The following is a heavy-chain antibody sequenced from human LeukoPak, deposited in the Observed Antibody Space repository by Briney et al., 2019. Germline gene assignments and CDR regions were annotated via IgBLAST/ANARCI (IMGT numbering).Heavy chain of an antibody. J-gene: IGHJ4*02. CDR3: ARASPSGYDY. CDR1: GFTFSTYG. Sequence: PGGSLRLSCAASGFTFSTYGMNWVRQAPGKGLEWVSYISRSSDAIYYPDSVKGRFTISRDNAKNSLYLQMNSLRDEDTAVYYCARASPSGYDYWGQGTLVTVSS. D-gene: IGHD3-22*01. V-gene: IGHV3-48*02. CDR2: ISRSSDAI.